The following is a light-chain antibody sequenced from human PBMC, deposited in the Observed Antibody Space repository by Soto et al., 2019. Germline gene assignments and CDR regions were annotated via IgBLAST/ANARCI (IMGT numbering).Light chain of an antibody. J-gene: IGLJ3*02. CDR3: SSFAANDNVV. V-gene: IGLV2-8*01. CDR1: SSDVGAYNY. Sequence: QSVLTQPPSASGSPGQSVTITCTGTSSDVGAYNYVCWYQQHPGKAPKLMIYEVNKRPSGVPDSFSGSKSGNTASLTVSGLQAGDEADYYCSSFAANDNVVFGGGTQLPVL. CDR2: EVN.